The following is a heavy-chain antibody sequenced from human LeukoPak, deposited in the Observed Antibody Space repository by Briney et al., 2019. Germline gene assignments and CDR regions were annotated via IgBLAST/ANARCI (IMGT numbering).Heavy chain of an antibody. CDR2: ISGSGGST. J-gene: IGHJ4*02. V-gene: IGHV3-23*01. Sequence: GGSLRLSCAASGFTFSSYAMSWVRQAPGKGLEWVSAISGSGGSTYYADSVKGRFTISRDNSKNTLYLQMNSLRAEDTAVYYCAKDSDYYGSGSYYSAPYYFDYWGQGTLVTVSS. CDR1: GFTFSSYA. CDR3: AKDSDYYGSGSYYSAPYYFDY. D-gene: IGHD3-10*01.